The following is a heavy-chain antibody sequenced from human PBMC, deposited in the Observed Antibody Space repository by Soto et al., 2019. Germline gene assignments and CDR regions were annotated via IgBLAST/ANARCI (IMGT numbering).Heavy chain of an antibody. CDR3: ARRDNWSDGWYDP. V-gene: IGHV4-39*01. J-gene: IGHJ5*02. D-gene: IGHD1-20*01. CDR2: IYYSGST. CDR1: DGSISNSTYY. Sequence: PSETLSLTCSVSDGSISNSTYYWGWIRQPPGKGLEWIGTIYYSGSTFYNPSLKSRVTISVDTSKNQFSLKLYSVTAADTAVYYCARRDNWSDGWYDPWGQGTLVTVS.